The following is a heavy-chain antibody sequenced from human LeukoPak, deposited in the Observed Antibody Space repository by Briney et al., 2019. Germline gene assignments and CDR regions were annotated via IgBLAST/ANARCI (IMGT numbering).Heavy chain of an antibody. CDR2: IIPILGTA. CDR3: ARVVRNWNPNYFFDY. CDR1: GGTFSSYA. D-gene: IGHD1-1*01. Sequence: GASVKVSCKASGGTFSSYAISWVRQAPGQGLEWMGGIIPILGTANYAQKFQGRVTITADESTSTAYMELSSLRSEDTAVYYCARVVRNWNPNYFFDYWGQGTLVTVSS. V-gene: IGHV1-69*13. J-gene: IGHJ4*02.